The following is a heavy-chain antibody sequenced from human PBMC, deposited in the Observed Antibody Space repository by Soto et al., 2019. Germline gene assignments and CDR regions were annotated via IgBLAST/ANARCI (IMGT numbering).Heavy chain of an antibody. Sequence: GXSVKVSCKASAYTFTGYYMHWVRQAPGQGLEWMGWINPNSGGTNYAQKFQGRVTMTRDTSISTAYMELSRLRSDDTAVYYCFTIFGVVIIDYYGMDVWGQGTTVTVSS. V-gene: IGHV1-2*02. D-gene: IGHD3-3*01. CDR1: AYTFTGYY. J-gene: IGHJ6*02. CDR2: INPNSGGT. CDR3: FTIFGVVIIDYYGMDV.